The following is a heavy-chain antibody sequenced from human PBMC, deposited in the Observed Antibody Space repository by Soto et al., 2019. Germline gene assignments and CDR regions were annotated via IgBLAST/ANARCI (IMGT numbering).Heavy chain of an antibody. D-gene: IGHD3-10*01. CDR3: ARDWESTVSTWSFGAF. J-gene: IGHJ4*02. CDR1: GGTFSPYT. V-gene: IGHV1-69*08. CDR2: IIPFLGVT. Sequence: QVQLVQSGAEVKKPGSSVKVSCKASGGTFSPYTVNWLRQAPGQGLEWMGRIIPFLGVTNYAQRFQAKATLTADTSTTTAYMELSGLRFEDTAVYYCARDWESTVSTWSFGAFWGRGTLVTVSS.